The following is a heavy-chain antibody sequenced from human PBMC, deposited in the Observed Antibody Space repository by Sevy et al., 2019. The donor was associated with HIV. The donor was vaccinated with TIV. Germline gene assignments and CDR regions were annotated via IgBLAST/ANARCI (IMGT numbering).Heavy chain of an antibody. D-gene: IGHD1-26*01. CDR3: AGENAWGRGYS. CDR2: IYYNGHI. CDR1: GGSITSLY. V-gene: IGHV4-59*08. J-gene: IGHJ4*02. Sequence: SETLSLTCTVSGGSITSLYWNWIRQPPGEGLEWIANIYYNGHINYNPSLMSRVTLSLDTSKNQFSLRLSSVTAADTAMYYCAGENAWGRGYSWGQGTLVTVSS.